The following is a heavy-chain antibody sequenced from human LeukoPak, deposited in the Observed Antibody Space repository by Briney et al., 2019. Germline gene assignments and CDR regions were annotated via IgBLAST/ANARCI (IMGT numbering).Heavy chain of an antibody. V-gene: IGHV4-39*07. CDR1: GGSISSSSYY. CDR3: ASARYDSSGYADY. D-gene: IGHD3-22*01. CDR2: IYYSGST. J-gene: IGHJ4*02. Sequence: SETLSLTCTVSGGSISSSSYYWGWIRQPPGKGLEWIGSIYYSGSTYYNPSLKSRVTISVDTSKNQFSLKLSSVTAADTAVYYCASARYDSSGYADYWGQGTLVTVSS.